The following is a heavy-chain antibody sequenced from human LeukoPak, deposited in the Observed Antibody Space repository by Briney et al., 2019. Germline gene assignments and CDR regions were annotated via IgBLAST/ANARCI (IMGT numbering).Heavy chain of an antibody. V-gene: IGHV4-59*12. J-gene: IGHJ3*02. CDR1: GGSINSDY. D-gene: IGHD3-22*01. Sequence: SETLSLTCTVSGGSINSDYWSWIRQSPEKGLEWIGFMHKDGSANYNPSLKSRVTISADTSKNHVSLRVTSVTAADTAVYFCARGMYDSTGYSNPFDIWGQGTMVTVSS. CDR2: MHKDGSA. CDR3: ARGMYDSTGYSNPFDI.